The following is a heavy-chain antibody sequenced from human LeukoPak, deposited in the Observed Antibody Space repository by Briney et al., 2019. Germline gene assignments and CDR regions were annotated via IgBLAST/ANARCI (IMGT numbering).Heavy chain of an antibody. Sequence: SETLSLTCTVSGGSISSNSYYWGWIRQPPGKGLKWIGSIYYSGSTYYNPSLKSRVTISVDTSKNQFSLKLSSVTAADTAVYYCARDYYDSSGYYLNWFDPWGQGTLVTVSS. CDR3: ARDYYDSSGYYLNWFDP. CDR2: IYYSGST. D-gene: IGHD3-22*01. V-gene: IGHV4-39*07. CDR1: GGSISSNSYY. J-gene: IGHJ5*02.